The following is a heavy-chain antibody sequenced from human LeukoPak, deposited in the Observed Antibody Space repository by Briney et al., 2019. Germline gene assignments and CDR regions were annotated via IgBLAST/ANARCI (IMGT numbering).Heavy chain of an antibody. D-gene: IGHD1-1*01. J-gene: IGHJ3*02. V-gene: IGHV4-59*08. Sequence: PSETLSLTCTVSGGSMSPFYWSWIRQSPGKGLEWIGSIYYSGGTNYNPSLKSRVTISVDTSKNQFSLELSSVTAADPAVYYCAVNSTKHTFDIWGQGTMVTVSS. CDR1: GGSMSPFY. CDR3: AVNSTKHTFDI. CDR2: IYYSGGT.